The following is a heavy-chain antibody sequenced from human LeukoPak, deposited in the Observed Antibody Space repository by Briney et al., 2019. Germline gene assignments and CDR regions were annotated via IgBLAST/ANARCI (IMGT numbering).Heavy chain of an antibody. CDR2: VNGNGGST. Sequence: GGSLRLSCGASGFIFRNYAMSWVRQAPGKGLEWVSGVNGNGGSTSYADSVKGRFTIFRDNSKNTVYLQMNSLRVEDTAVYYCAKSLYGGCDYWGQGTVVTVSS. D-gene: IGHD3-16*02. V-gene: IGHV3-23*01. CDR3: AKSLYGGCDY. CDR1: GFIFRNYA. J-gene: IGHJ4*02.